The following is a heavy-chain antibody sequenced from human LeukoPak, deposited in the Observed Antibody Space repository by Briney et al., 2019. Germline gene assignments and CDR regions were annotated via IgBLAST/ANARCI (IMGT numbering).Heavy chain of an antibody. CDR3: ARGQRYCSSTSCQNWFDP. V-gene: IGHV4-59*01. Sequence: SSETLSLTCTVSGGSISSYYWSWIRQPPGKGLEWIGYIYYSGSTNYNPSLKSRVTISVDTSKNQFSLKLSSVTAADTAVYYCARGQRYCSSTSCQNWFDPWGQGTLVTVSS. CDR1: GGSISSYY. J-gene: IGHJ5*02. D-gene: IGHD2-2*01. CDR2: IYYSGST.